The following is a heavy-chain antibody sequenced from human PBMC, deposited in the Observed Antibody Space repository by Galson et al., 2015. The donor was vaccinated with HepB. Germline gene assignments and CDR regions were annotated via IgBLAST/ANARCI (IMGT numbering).Heavy chain of an antibody. V-gene: IGHV1-18*04. D-gene: IGHD6-6*01. CDR1: GYTFTSYG. CDR3: ARVPSPLQLVGNFDY. CDR2: ISAYNGNT. Sequence: SVKVSCKASGYTFTSYGISWVRQAPGQGLEWMGWISAYNGNTNYAQKFQGRVTMTTDTSTTTAYMELRSLRSDDTAVYYCARVPSPLQLVGNFDYWGQGTLVTVSS. J-gene: IGHJ4*02.